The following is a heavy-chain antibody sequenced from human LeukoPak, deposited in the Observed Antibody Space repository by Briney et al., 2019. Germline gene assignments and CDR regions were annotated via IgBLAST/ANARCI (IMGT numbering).Heavy chain of an antibody. Sequence: TGGSLRLSCAASGFTFSSYAMSWVRQAPGKGLEWVSAISGSGGSTYYADSVKGRFTISRDNSKNTLYLQMNSLRAEDTAVYYCAKDTRHQLLLPPFDYWGQGTLVTVSS. CDR3: AKDTRHQLLLPPFDY. CDR1: GFTFSSYA. V-gene: IGHV3-23*01. CDR2: ISGSGGST. D-gene: IGHD2-2*01. J-gene: IGHJ4*02.